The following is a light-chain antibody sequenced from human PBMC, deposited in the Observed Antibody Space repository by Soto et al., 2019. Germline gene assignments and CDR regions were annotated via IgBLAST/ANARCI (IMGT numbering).Light chain of an antibody. CDR1: QSVNRNY. V-gene: IGKV3-20*01. CDR2: GAS. CDR3: QQYGSSPPRT. J-gene: IGKJ1*01. Sequence: EFVLTQSPGTLSLSPGERATLSSRASQSVNRNYLAWYKQKPGQAPRLLIYGASSRATGIPDRFSGSGSGTDFTLTISRLEPEDFAVYYCQQYGSSPPRTFGQGTKVDIK.